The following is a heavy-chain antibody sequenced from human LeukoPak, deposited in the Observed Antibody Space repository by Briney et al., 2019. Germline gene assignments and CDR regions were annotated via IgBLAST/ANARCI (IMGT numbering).Heavy chain of an antibody. CDR2: IYTSGST. J-gene: IGHJ5*02. CDR1: GGSISSGSYY. V-gene: IGHV4-61*02. D-gene: IGHD2/OR15-2a*01. CDR3: ARYLLECFDP. Sequence: SQTLSLTCTVSGGSISSGSYYWSWIRQPAGKGLEWIGRIYTSGSTNYNPSLKSRVTISVDTSKNQFSLKLSSVTAADTAVYYCARYLLECFDPWGQGTLVTVSS.